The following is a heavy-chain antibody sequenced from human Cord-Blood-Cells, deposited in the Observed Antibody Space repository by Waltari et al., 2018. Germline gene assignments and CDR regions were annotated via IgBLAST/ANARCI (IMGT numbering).Heavy chain of an antibody. CDR3: ARVRGSSGWYYYYYGMDV. CDR2: IYYSGST. V-gene: IGHV4-59*01. J-gene: IGHJ6*02. D-gene: IGHD6-19*01. Sequence: QVQLQESGPGLVKPSETLSLTCTVSDGSISSYYWSWIRQPPGKGLEWIGYIYYSGSTNYNPSLKSRVTISVDTSKNQFSLKLSSVTAADTAVYYCARVRGSSGWYYYYYGMDVWGQGTTVTVSS. CDR1: DGSISSYY.